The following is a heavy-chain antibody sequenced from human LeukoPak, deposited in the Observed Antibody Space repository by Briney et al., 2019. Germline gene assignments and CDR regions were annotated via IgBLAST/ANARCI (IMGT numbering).Heavy chain of an antibody. Sequence: ASVKVSCKASGYTFTSYGISWVRQAPGQGLEWMGWISAYNGNTNYAQKLQGRVTMTTDTSTSTAYMELSNLGSEDTAIYYCARRHARRGYQYFLDFWGQGTLLTVSS. CDR1: GYTFTSYG. V-gene: IGHV1-18*01. D-gene: IGHD3-9*01. CDR2: ISAYNGNT. J-gene: IGHJ4*02. CDR3: ARRHARRGYQYFLDF.